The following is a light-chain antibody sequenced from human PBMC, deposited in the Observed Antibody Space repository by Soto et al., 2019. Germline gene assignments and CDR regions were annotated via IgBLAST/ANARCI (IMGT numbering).Light chain of an antibody. CDR2: TAS. CDR3: QQSHTRWS. CDR1: QSISIY. Sequence: DIQMTQSPSSLSASVGDRVIITCRASQSISIYLNWYQQKPGKAPKVLIYTASSLQSGIPSRFSGSESGTDFTLTINSLQPEDFATYYCQQSHTRWSFGQGTKVDIK. J-gene: IGKJ1*01. V-gene: IGKV1-39*01.